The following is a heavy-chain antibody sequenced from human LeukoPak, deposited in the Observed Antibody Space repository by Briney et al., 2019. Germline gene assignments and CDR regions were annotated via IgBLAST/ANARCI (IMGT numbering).Heavy chain of an antibody. CDR3: AGAVGYYYGLDV. CDR2: IHSGGDT. Sequence: GSLRLSCAASGFTVTANYMGWVRQAPGKGLEYVSLIHSGGDTYYTDSVEGRFTISRDNSKTTLYLQMNSLRVEDTAVYYCAGAVGYYYGLDVWGQGTTVTVSS. J-gene: IGHJ6*02. CDR1: GFTVTANY. V-gene: IGHV3-66*01. D-gene: IGHD6-13*01.